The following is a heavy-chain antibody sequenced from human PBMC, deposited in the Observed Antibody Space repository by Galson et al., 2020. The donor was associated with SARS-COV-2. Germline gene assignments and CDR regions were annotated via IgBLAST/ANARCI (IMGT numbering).Heavy chain of an antibody. CDR2: VYYSGST. CDR3: ATGLKGDYYGLDF. D-gene: IGHD3-16*01. V-gene: IGHV4-59*08. CDR1: GTSISNFF. J-gene: IGHJ6*02. Sequence: SETLSLTCTVSGTSISNFFWSWIRQPPGKGLEWIANVYYSGSTNYNPSLEGRVTISVDTPKNQFSLKLTSVTAADTAVYYCATGLKGDYYGLDFWGQGTTVTVSS.